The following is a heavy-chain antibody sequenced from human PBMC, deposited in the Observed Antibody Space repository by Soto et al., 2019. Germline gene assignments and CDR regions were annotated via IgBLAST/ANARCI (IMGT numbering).Heavy chain of an antibody. J-gene: IGHJ6*03. CDR3: ASNLDPDYYYMDV. CDR1: GFTVSSNY. Sequence: EVQLVESGGGLVQPGGSLRLSCAASGFTVSSNYMSWVRQAPGKGLEWVSVIYSGGSTYYADSVKGRFTISRDNSKNTLYLQMNSLRAEDTAVYYCASNLDPDYYYMDVWGKGTTVTVSS. V-gene: IGHV3-66*01. CDR2: IYSGGST.